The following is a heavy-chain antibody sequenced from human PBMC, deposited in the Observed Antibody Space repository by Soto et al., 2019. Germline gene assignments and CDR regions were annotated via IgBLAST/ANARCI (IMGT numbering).Heavy chain of an antibody. CDR1: GFTFSGSA. CDR2: IRSKANSYAT. V-gene: IGHV3-73*01. D-gene: IGHD1-1*01. Sequence: GGSLRLSCAASGFTFSGSAMHWVRQASGKGLEWVGRIRSKANSYATAYAASGKGRFTISRDDSKNTAYLQMNSLKTEEPAVYFCTRVVGNEQDDSFYILGQGTMVTVSS. J-gene: IGHJ3*02. CDR3: TRVVGNEQDDSFYI.